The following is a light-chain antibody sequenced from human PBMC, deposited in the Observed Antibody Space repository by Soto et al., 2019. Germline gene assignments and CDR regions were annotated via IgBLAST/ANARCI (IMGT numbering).Light chain of an antibody. Sequence: DIQMTQSPSTLSGSVGDRVTITFRASQTISSWLAWYQQKPGKAPKLLIYKSSTLKSGVPSRFSGSGSRTEFSITISSLQPDDFATYYCQHYNSYSEAFGQGTKVDI. J-gene: IGKJ1*01. CDR3: QHYNSYSEA. CDR1: QTISSW. V-gene: IGKV1-5*03. CDR2: KSS.